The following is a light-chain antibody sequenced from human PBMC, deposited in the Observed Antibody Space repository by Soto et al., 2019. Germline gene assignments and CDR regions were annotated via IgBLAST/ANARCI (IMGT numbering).Light chain of an antibody. CDR1: SSNIGAGYD. CDR3: SSYETTNRRV. V-gene: IGLV1-40*01. CDR2: GNN. Sequence: QSVLTQPPSVSGAPGQTITISCTGSSSNIGAGYDVHWYQQLPGRAPKLLIYGNNNRPSGVPDRFSGSKSGNTASLTISGLQTEDEADYYCSSYETTNRRVFGTGTKLTVL. J-gene: IGLJ1*01.